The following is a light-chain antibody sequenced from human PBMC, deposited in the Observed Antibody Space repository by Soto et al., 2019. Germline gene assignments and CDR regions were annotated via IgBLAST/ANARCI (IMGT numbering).Light chain of an antibody. CDR3: SSYAGNDRLGV. CDR2: EVT. V-gene: IGLV2-8*01. J-gene: IGLJ2*01. CDR1: SSDVGGYGY. Sequence: QSALTQPPSASGSPGQSVTISCTGTSSDVGGYGYVSWYQQHPGKAPKLIIYEVTERPSGVPDRFSGSKSGNTASLTVSGLQSEDEANYYCSSYAGNDRLGVFGGGTQLTVL.